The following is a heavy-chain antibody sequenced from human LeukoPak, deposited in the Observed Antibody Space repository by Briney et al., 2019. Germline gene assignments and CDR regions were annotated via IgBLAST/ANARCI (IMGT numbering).Heavy chain of an antibody. CDR3: TRDLWGVGATFYDY. V-gene: IGHV3-49*04. J-gene: IGHJ4*02. Sequence: GRSLRLSCTASGFTFGDYAMSWVRQAPGKGLEWVGFIRSEAYGGTTEYAASVKGRFTISRDDSKSIAYLQMNSLKTEDTAVYYCTRDLWGVGATFYDYWGQGTLVTVPS. D-gene: IGHD1-26*01. CDR1: GFTFGDYA. CDR2: IRSEAYGGTT.